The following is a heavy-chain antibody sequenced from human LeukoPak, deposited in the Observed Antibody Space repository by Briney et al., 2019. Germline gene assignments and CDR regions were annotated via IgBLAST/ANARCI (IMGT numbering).Heavy chain of an antibody. D-gene: IGHD6-6*01. CDR2: ISNDGNSK. Sequence: GGSLRLSCAASGFTLSENNVHWVRQAPGKGLEWVALISNDGNSKDYADSVKGRFTLSGDNSKNTLYLQMNSLRAEDTAVYYCAKEFEYSSSSHFDYWGQGTLVTVSS. J-gene: IGHJ4*02. CDR1: GFTLSENN. V-gene: IGHV3-30*14. CDR3: AKEFEYSSSSHFDY.